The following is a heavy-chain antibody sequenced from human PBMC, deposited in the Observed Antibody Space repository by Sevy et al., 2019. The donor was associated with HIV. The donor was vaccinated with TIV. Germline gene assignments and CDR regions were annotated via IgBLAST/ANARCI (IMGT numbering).Heavy chain of an antibody. CDR3: ARDGALYCGGDCSRDYYYGMDV. D-gene: IGHD2-21*02. CDR1: GGSISSGDYY. Sequence: SETLSLTCTVSGGSISSGDYYWSWIRQPPGKGLEWIGYIYYSGSTYYNPSLKSRVTISVDTSKNQFSLKLDSVTAADTAVYYCARDGALYCGGDCSRDYYYGMDVWGQGTTVTVSS. V-gene: IGHV4-30-4*01. J-gene: IGHJ6*02. CDR2: IYYSGST.